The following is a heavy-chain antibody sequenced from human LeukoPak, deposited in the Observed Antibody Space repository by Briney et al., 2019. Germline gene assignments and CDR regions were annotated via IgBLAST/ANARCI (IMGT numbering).Heavy chain of an antibody. D-gene: IGHD1-20*01. V-gene: IGHV1-69*04. CDR2: IIPILGIA. CDR1: GGAFSSYA. J-gene: IGHJ4*02. CDR3: ASPYNWNGGYFDY. Sequence: SVKVSCKASGGAFSSYAISWVRQAPGQGLEWMGRIIPILGIANYAQKFQGRVTITADKSTSTAYMELSSLRSEDTAVYYCASPYNWNGGYFDYWGQGTLVTVSS.